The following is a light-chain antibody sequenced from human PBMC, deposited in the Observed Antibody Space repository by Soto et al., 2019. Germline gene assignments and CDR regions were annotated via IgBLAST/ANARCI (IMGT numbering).Light chain of an antibody. CDR2: GAS. CDR3: QQYNNWPRT. J-gene: IGKJ1*01. V-gene: IGKV3-15*01. CDR1: QSISSK. Sequence: EIVLTQSPGTLSLSPGERATLSCRASQSISSKLAWYQQKPGQAPRLLIYGASTRATGIPARFSGSGSETEFTLTISSLQSEDFAVYYCQQYNNWPRTFGQGTKVDIK.